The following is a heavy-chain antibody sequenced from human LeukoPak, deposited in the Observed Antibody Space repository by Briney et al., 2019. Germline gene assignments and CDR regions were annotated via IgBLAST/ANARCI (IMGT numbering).Heavy chain of an antibody. Sequence: SETLSLTCTVSGYSISSGYYWGWIRQPPEKRLEWIGSIYPSGSTFYNPSLKSRVTISVDTSKNQLSLKLSSVTAADTAVCYCARQIGGATNWGQGTLVTVSS. CDR3: ARQIGGATN. J-gene: IGHJ1*01. V-gene: IGHV4-38-2*02. CDR1: GYSISSGYY. D-gene: IGHD3-10*01. CDR2: IYPSGST.